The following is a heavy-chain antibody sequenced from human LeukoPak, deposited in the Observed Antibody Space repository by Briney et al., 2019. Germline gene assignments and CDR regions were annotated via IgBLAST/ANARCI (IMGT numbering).Heavy chain of an antibody. CDR2: IYNSGST. Sequence: KPTETLSLTCTVSGGSMSSYYWSWIRQPPGKGLEWIGYIYNSGSTKYNHSLKSRVTISEEMSNNQFSLKLSSVTAADTAVYYCARALRLWGGNSGIAFDIWGQGTMVTVSS. D-gene: IGHD4-23*01. CDR1: GGSMSSYY. CDR3: ARALRLWGGNSGIAFDI. V-gene: IGHV4-59*01. J-gene: IGHJ3*02.